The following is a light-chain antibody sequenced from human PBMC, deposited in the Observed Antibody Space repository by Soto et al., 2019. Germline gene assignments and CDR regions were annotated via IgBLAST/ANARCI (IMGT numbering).Light chain of an antibody. CDR2: KAS. J-gene: IGKJ1*01. CDR1: QTISSW. Sequence: DIQMTQSPSTLSGSVGDRVTITCRASQTISSWLAWYQQKPGKAPKLLIYKASTLKSGVPSRFSGSGSGTEFTLTISSLQPDDFATYYCQQYYDFWTFGQGTKVDIK. CDR3: QQYYDFWT. V-gene: IGKV1-5*03.